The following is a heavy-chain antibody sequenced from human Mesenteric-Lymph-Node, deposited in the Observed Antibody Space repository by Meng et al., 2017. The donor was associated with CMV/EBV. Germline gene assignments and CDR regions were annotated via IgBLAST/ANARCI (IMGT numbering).Heavy chain of an antibody. Sequence: GSLRLSCAVSGGSISDYYWTWIRQSPGKGLEWIGYISFIEYTSYNPSLKSRVIISKDTSKNQFFLSLNSVTAADTAVYYCTRGFPGGGHAVFSDYWGQGMLVTVSS. V-gene: IGHV4-59*01. J-gene: IGHJ4*02. CDR1: GGSISDYY. CDR3: TRGFPGGGHAVFSDY. D-gene: IGHD3-16*01. CDR2: ISFIEYT.